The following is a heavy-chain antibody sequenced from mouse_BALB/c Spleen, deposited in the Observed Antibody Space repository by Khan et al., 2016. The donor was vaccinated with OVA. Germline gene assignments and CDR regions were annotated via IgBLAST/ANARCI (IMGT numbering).Heavy chain of an antibody. Sequence: EVQLQESGPGLVKPSQSLSLTCTVTGYSITSGYAWNWIRQFPGNKLEWMGYISYSGVTSYTPSLKSRISINRDTSKKQFFLQLNSVTTEDTASYYCARGNYYGYYFDYWGQGTTLTVSS. V-gene: IGHV3-2*02. D-gene: IGHD1-1*01. CDR2: ISYSGVT. J-gene: IGHJ2*01. CDR1: GYSITSGYA. CDR3: ARGNYYGYYFDY.